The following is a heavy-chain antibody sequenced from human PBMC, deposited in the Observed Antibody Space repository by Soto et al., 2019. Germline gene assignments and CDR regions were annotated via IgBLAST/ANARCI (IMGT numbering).Heavy chain of an antibody. V-gene: IGHV3-23*01. CDR1: GFTFSSYA. Sequence: GSLRLSCAASGFTFSSYAMSWVRQAPGKGLEWVSDISGTGGTTYYADSVKGRFTISRDNSKHTLSLQMNSLRADDTALYYCAKGDYYYGMDVWGQGTTVTVSS. J-gene: IGHJ6*02. CDR3: AKGDYYYGMDV. CDR2: ISGTGGTT.